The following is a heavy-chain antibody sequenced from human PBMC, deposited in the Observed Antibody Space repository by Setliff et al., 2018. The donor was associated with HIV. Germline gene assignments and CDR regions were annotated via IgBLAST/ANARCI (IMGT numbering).Heavy chain of an antibody. CDR2: IIPTFGTA. D-gene: IGHD1-1*01. J-gene: IGHJ6*02. Sequence: SVKVSCKASGGTFSSYAISWVRQTPGQGLEWMGGIIPTFGTANYAQKFQGRVTITADESTSTAYMELSSLRSEDTAVYYCARGYDYLYYGMDAWGQGTTVTVSS. CDR1: GGTFSSYA. CDR3: ARGYDYLYYGMDA. V-gene: IGHV1-69*13.